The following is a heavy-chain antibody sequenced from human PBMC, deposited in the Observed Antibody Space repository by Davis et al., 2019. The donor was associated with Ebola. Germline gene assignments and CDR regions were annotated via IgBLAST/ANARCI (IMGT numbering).Heavy chain of an antibody. CDR1: GNSFTSYW. J-gene: IGHJ3*02. CDR3: ASLRRTITGLDDGFEI. V-gene: IGHV5-51*01. D-gene: IGHD1-20*01. CDR2: IFTGDSDT. Sequence: KVSCKDSGNSFTSYWIRWVRQMPGKGLEWMGLIFTGDSDTRYSPSFRGQVTISADKSIRTAYLQWSSLKASGTAMYYCASLRRTITGLDDGFEIWGQGTMVTVSA.